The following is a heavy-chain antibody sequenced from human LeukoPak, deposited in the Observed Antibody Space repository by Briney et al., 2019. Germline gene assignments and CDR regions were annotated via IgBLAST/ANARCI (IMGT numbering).Heavy chain of an antibody. D-gene: IGHD2-2*01. V-gene: IGHV3-30-3*01. CDR1: GFTFSSYA. CDR3: ARERKSSTSMDY. J-gene: IGHJ4*02. CDR2: ISYDGSNK. Sequence: GGSLRLSCAASGFTFSSYAMHWVRQAPGKGLEWVAVISYDGSNKYYADSVKGRFTISRDNSKNTLYLQMNSLRVEDTAVYFCARERKSSTSMDYWGQGTLVTVSS.